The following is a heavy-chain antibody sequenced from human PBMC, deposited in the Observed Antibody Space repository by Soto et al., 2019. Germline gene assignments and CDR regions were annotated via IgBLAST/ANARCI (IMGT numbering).Heavy chain of an antibody. V-gene: IGHV4-4*02. CDR2: TYHSGTT. Sequence: QVQLQESGPGLVQPSGTLSLTCAVSGDSINNSHWWSWVRQTPGKGLAWIGETYHSGTTNYNPSLKTRVTISIDKSKNQVSLKMNSVTAADTAVYYCSREVNSSPARGPNWFDPWGQGTLVTVSS. J-gene: IGHJ5*02. CDR1: GDSINNSHW. D-gene: IGHD6-13*01. CDR3: SREVNSSPARGPNWFDP.